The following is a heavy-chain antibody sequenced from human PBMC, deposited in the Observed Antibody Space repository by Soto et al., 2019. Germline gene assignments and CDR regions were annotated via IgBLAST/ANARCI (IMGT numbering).Heavy chain of an antibody. D-gene: IGHD3-16*01. J-gene: IGHJ6*02. CDR1: DGSFSSYY. CDR3: GRDRVNRGIYYNGMHV. CDR2: IYYNGST. Sequence: QVQLHESGPGLVKPSETLSLTCTVSDGSFSSYYWCWIRQPPGKGLDWIGYIYYNGSTNYNHSLHSRVTISAGTSKNQRSLKLSSVTAADTAVYYCGRDRVNRGIYYNGMHVWGQGTTVTVSS. V-gene: IGHV4-59*01.